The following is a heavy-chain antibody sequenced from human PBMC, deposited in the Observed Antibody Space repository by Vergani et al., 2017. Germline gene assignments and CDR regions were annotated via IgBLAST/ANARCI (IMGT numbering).Heavy chain of an antibody. CDR1: GGTFSSYA. Sequence: QVQLVQSGAEVKKPGSSVKVSCKASGGTFSSYAISWVRQAPGQGLEWMGGIIPIFGTANYAQKFQGGVTIPADESTSTAYMELSSLRSEDTAVYYCARVGTIFGVVTDYYYYMDVWGKGTTVTVSS. D-gene: IGHD3-3*01. J-gene: IGHJ6*03. CDR3: ARVGTIFGVVTDYYYYMDV. CDR2: IIPIFGTA. V-gene: IGHV1-69*01.